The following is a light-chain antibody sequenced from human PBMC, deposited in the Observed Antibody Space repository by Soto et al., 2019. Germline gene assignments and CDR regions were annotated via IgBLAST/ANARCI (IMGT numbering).Light chain of an antibody. CDR1: SRVVGAYDF. Sequence: QSVLTQPASVSGSPGQSIAISCTGTSRVVGAYDFVSWYQQHPDKAPKLLIYEVSNRPSGVSDRFSGSKSVNTATLTISGLQAEDEADYYSSSHTTSNTRVFGTGTKVTVL. CDR2: EVS. J-gene: IGLJ1*01. V-gene: IGLV2-14*03. CDR3: SSHTTSNTRV.